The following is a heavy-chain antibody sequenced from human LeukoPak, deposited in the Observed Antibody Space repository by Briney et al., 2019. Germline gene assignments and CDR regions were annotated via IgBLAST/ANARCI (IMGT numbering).Heavy chain of an antibody. V-gene: IGHV3-9*01. J-gene: IGHJ4*02. CDR2: ISWNSGSI. D-gene: IGHD3-22*01. CDR1: GFTFDDYA. CDR3: AKVGIDSSGYYYGSYFDY. Sequence: PGRSLRLSCAASGFTFDDYAMHWVRQAPGKGLEWVSGISWNSGSIGYADSVKGRFTISRDNAKNSLYLQMNSLRAEDTALYYCAKVGIDSSGYYYGSYFDYWGQGTLVTVSS.